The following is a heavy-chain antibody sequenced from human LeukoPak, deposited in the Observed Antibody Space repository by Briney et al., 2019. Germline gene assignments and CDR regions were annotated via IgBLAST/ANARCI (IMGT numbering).Heavy chain of an antibody. V-gene: IGHV4-30-2*01. CDR1: GGSISSGGYY. CDR3: ARTTYYYGSGSYYYYYYYMDV. D-gene: IGHD3-10*01. CDR2: IYHSGST. Sequence: PSETLSLTCTVSGGSISSGGYYWSWIRQPPGKGLEWVGYIYHSGSTYYNPSLKSRVTISVDTSKNQFSLKLSSVTAADTAVYYCARTTYYYGSGSYYYYYYYMDVWGKGTTVTVSS. J-gene: IGHJ6*03.